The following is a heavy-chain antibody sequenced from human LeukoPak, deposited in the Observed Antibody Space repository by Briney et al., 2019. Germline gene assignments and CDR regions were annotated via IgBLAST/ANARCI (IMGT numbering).Heavy chain of an antibody. CDR2: INHSGST. D-gene: IGHD1-26*01. CDR3: ARGGVWARVGATKYNWFDP. J-gene: IGHJ5*02. V-gene: IGHV4-34*01. CDR1: GGSFSGYY. Sequence: SETLSLTCAVYGGSFSGYYWSWIRQRPGKGLEWIGEINHSGSTNYNPSLKSRVTISVDTSKNQFSLKLSSVTAADTAVYYCARGGVWARVGATKYNWFDPWGQGTLVTVSS.